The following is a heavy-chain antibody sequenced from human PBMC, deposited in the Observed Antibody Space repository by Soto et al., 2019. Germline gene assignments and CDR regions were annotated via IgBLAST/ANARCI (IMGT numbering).Heavy chain of an antibody. CDR3: ARHSVGGYCSGGSCYWGYFDY. CDR2: IYYSGST. V-gene: IGHV4-59*08. CDR1: GGSISSYY. D-gene: IGHD2-15*01. J-gene: IGHJ4*02. Sequence: SETLALTCTVSGGSISSYYWSWIRQPPGKGLEWIGYIYYSGSTNYNPSLKSRVTISVDTSKNQFSLKLSSVTAADTAVYYCARHSVGGYCSGGSCYWGYFDYWGQGTLVTVSS.